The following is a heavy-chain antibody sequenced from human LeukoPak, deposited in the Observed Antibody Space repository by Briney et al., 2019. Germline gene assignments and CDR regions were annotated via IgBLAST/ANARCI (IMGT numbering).Heavy chain of an antibody. Sequence: GGSLRLSCAASGFTFSIYSMSWVRQAPGKGLEWVAYISGRGSSIYYADSVRGRFTISRDNAKYSLFLQMNSLRDDDTAVYYCARDYSGAGSFDYLGQGTLVAVSS. CDR1: GFTFSIYS. D-gene: IGHD3-10*01. CDR3: ARDYSGAGSFDY. V-gene: IGHV3-48*02. CDR2: ISGRGSSI. J-gene: IGHJ4*02.